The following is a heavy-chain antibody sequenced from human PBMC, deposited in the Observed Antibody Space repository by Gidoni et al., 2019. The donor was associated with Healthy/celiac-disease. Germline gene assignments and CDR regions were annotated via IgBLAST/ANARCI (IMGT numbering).Heavy chain of an antibody. V-gene: IGHV3-23*04. Sequence: EVQLVESGGGLVQPGGSLRLSCAASGFTFSSYAMSWVRQAPGKGLEWVSAISGSGGSTYYADSVKGRFTISRDNSKNTLYLQMNSLRAEDTAVYYCAKGGYYDILTGYYIPLNYWGQGTLVTVSS. CDR2: ISGSGGST. CDR3: AKGGYYDILTGYYIPLNY. D-gene: IGHD3-9*01. J-gene: IGHJ4*02. CDR1: GFTFSSYA.